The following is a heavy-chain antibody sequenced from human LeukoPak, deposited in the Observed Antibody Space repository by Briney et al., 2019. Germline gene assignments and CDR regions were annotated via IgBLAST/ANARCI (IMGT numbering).Heavy chain of an antibody. D-gene: IGHD3-3*01. J-gene: IGHJ4*02. CDR2: INWNGGST. CDR1: GFTFDDYG. V-gene: IGHV3-20*04. CDR3: ARGIRFLEWLSGFDY. Sequence: GGSLRLSCAASGFTFDDYGMSWVRQVPGKGLEWVSGINWNGGSTGYADSVKGRFTISRDNAKNSLYLQMDSLRVEDTALYYWARGIRFLEWLSGFDYWGQGTLVTVFS.